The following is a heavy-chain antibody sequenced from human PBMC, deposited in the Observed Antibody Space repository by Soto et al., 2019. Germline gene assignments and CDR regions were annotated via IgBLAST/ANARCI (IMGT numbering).Heavy chain of an antibody. Sequence: GESLKISCQGSGYSFTSYWISWVRQMPGKGLEWMCRIDPSDSYTNYSPSFQGHVTISADKSISTAYLQWSSLKASDTAMYYCARMRYCTNGVCYPNGMDVWGQGTTVTVSS. J-gene: IGHJ6*02. CDR3: ARMRYCTNGVCYPNGMDV. V-gene: IGHV5-10-1*01. D-gene: IGHD2-8*01. CDR1: GYSFTSYW. CDR2: IDPSDSYT.